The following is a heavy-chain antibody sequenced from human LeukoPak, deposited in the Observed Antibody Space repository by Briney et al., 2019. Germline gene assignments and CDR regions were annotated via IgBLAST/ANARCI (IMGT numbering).Heavy chain of an antibody. CDR3: ARGSPPYDILTGSHPYYFDY. CDR2: IYYSGST. V-gene: IGHV4-59*01. D-gene: IGHD3-9*01. J-gene: IGHJ4*02. Sequence: SETLSLTCTVSGGSISSYYWSWIRQPPGKGLEWIGYIYYSGSTNYNPSLKSRVTISVDTSKNQFSLKLSSVTAADTAVYYCARGSPPYDILTGSHPYYFDYWGQGTLVTVSS. CDR1: GGSISSYY.